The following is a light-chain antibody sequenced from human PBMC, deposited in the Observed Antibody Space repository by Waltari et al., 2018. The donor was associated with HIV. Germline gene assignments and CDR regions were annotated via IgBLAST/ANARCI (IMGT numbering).Light chain of an antibody. CDR2: EVD. J-gene: IGLJ2*01. CDR1: NSDVGGYNY. CDR3: ASYAVHDKAI. Sequence: QSALTQPPSASGSLGQSVTISCTGSNSDVGGYNYVSWYQQHPGKAPKLIISEVDKRPSGVPNRFSGSKSGNPASLTVSGLHTDDEAHYYCASYAVHDKAIFGGGTKLTAL. V-gene: IGLV2-8*01.